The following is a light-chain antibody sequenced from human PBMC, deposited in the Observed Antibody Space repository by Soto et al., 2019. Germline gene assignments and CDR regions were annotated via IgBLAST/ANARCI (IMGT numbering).Light chain of an antibody. CDR3: MQSLQTPLT. CDR1: QSLLHSNGYTY. J-gene: IGKJ4*01. Sequence: DIVMTQSPRSLPVTPGEPASISCKSSQSLLHSNGYTYLDWYLQKPGQSPQLLIYLGFNRASGVPDRFSGSGSGADFTLKISSVEAEDVGVYYCMQSLQTPLTFGGGTKVEIK. V-gene: IGKV2-28*01. CDR2: LGF.